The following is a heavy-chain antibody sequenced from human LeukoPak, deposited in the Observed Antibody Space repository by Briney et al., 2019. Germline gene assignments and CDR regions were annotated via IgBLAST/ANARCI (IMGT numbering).Heavy chain of an antibody. CDR2: IYYSGST. Sequence: SETLSLTCTVSGGSISSSKYYWGWLRQPPGKGLEWIGNIYYSGSTYYNPSLKSRVTISPDTSKNQFSLKLSSVTAADTAVYYCAREDILTGYYHCWGQGTLVTVSS. V-gene: IGHV4-39*07. J-gene: IGHJ4*02. D-gene: IGHD3-9*01. CDR1: GGSISSSKYY. CDR3: AREDILTGYYHC.